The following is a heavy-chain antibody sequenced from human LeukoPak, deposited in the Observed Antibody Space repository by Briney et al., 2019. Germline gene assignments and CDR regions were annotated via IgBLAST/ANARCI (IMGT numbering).Heavy chain of an antibody. J-gene: IGHJ4*02. CDR3: AKAPVTTCSGAYCYPFDY. Sequence: GGSLRLSCAASGFTLSSYAMSWVRQGPGKGLEWVSAISVSGNTYHADSVKGRFTISGDSSKNTLYLQMNSLRAGDAAVYYCAKAPVTTCSGAYCYPFDYWGQGTLVTVSS. D-gene: IGHD2-15*01. CDR1: GFTLSSYA. CDR2: ISVSGNT. V-gene: IGHV3-23*01.